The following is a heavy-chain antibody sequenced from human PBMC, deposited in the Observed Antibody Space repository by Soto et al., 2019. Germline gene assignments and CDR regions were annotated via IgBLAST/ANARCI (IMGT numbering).Heavy chain of an antibody. J-gene: IGHJ5*02. D-gene: IGHD2-2*01. Sequence: QVQPVQSGAEVKKPGASVKVSCKASGYTFSSYAVQWVRQAPGQSLEWIGWIHAGNGDTKYSQKFHGRVTLTRDTSANTAYMDLSSLRSEDTAVYYCARVPRYTSDIVEVPAVMFDDWFVPWGQGTLVTVSS. CDR2: IHAGNGDT. V-gene: IGHV1-3*01. CDR3: ARVPRYTSDIVEVPAVMFDDWFVP. CDR1: GYTFSSYA.